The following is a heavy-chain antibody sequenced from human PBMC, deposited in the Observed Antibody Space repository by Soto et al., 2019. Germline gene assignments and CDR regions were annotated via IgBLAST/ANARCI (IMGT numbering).Heavy chain of an antibody. CDR3: AKGVPGIAVAGTGYFQH. J-gene: IGHJ1*01. CDR2: ISGSGDST. CDR1: GFSLSDYY. D-gene: IGHD6-19*01. V-gene: IGHV3-23*01. Sequence: PGGSLRLSCAASGFSLSDYYMTWIRQAPGKGLEWVSGISGSGDSTYYADSVKGRFTISRDNSKNTLYLQMNSLRAEDTAVYYCAKGVPGIAVAGTGYFQHWGQGTLVTVSS.